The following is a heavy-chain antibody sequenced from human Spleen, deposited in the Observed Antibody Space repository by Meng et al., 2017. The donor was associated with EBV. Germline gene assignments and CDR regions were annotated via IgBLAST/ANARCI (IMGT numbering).Heavy chain of an antibody. CDR1: GFTFSSYW. V-gene: IGHV3-74*01. Sequence: EVQMVGSGGGLVQPGGSLRLSCAASGFTFSSYWMHWVRQAPGKGLVWVSRINSDGSSTTYADSVKGRFTISRDNAKNTLYLQMNSLRAEDTAVYYCVRGFYGDNNHDAFDIWGQGTMVTVSS. CDR2: INSDGSST. D-gene: IGHD4-17*01. CDR3: VRGFYGDNNHDAFDI. J-gene: IGHJ3*02.